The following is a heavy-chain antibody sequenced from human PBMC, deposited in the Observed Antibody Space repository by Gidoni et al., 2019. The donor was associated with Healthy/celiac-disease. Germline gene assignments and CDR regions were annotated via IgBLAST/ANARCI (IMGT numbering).Heavy chain of an antibody. CDR3: ARDPADY. Sequence: QVQLVQSGADVKKPGASVKVSCKASGYTCTGYHMHWVRQGPGQGLEWMGWINPNSGGKNYAQKFQGRVNMTRDTSISKTYMEMSRLRSDDTAVYYCARDPADYWGQGTLVTVSS. J-gene: IGHJ4*02. CDR2: INPNSGGK. V-gene: IGHV1-2*02. CDR1: GYTCTGYH.